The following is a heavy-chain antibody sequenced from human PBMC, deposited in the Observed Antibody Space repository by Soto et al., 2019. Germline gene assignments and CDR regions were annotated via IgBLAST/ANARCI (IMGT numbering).Heavy chain of an antibody. J-gene: IGHJ4*02. Sequence: QMQLVQSGTEVKKPGTSVKVSCKTSGFTFTSPAVQWVRQARGQPREWVGWIVVGSGNTNYAQQFQDRVPITRDMSAITAYVELTSLRSEDTAVYYCVAEHFGVVWDYWGQGTLVIVSS. CDR3: VAEHFGVVWDY. CDR2: IVVGSGNT. V-gene: IGHV1-58*01. D-gene: IGHD3-3*01. CDR1: GFTFTSPA.